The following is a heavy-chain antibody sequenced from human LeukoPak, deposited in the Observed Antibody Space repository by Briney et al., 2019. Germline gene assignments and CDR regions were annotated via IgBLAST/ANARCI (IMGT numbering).Heavy chain of an antibody. J-gene: IGHJ6*03. CDR2: IYYSGST. CDR3: ARGPYYYMDV. V-gene: IGHV4-59*01. CDR1: GGSISSYY. Sequence: SETLSLTCAVSGGSISSYYWSWIRQPPGKGLEWIGYIYYSGSTSYNPSLKSRVTISVDTSKNQFSLKLSSVTAADMAVYYCARGPYYYMDVWGKGTTVTISS.